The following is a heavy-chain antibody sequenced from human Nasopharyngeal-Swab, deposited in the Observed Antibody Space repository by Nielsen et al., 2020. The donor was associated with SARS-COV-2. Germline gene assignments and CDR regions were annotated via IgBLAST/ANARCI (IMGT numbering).Heavy chain of an antibody. D-gene: IGHD6-19*01. CDR2: ISGSGGGT. J-gene: IGHJ4*02. Sequence: GESLKISCAASGFTFSSYAMSWVRQAPGKGPEWVSAISGSGGGTYYADSVKGRFTISRDNSKNTLNLQMNSLRAEDTAVYYCAKVAYSSGWSFDYWGQGTLVTVSS. CDR3: AKVAYSSGWSFDY. V-gene: IGHV3-23*01. CDR1: GFTFSSYA.